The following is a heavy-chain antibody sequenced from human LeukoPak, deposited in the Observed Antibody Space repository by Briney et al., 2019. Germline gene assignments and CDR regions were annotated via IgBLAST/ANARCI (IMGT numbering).Heavy chain of an antibody. CDR2: IYSGGTT. CDR1: GFNVSSSY. V-gene: IGHV3-53*01. CDR3: ASPISGQSFDI. J-gene: IGHJ3*02. D-gene: IGHD5-12*01. Sequence: SGGSLRLSCAASGFNVSSSYMSWVRQAPGKGLEWVSIIYSGGTTYYADSVKGRFTISRDKFKNTLYLQMNSLRAEDTAVYYCASPISGQSFDIWGQGTMVTVSS.